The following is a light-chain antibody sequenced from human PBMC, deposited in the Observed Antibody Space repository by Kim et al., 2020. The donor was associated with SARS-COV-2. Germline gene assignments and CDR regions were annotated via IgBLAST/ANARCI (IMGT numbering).Light chain of an antibody. CDR2: DVR. CDR3: TSYTTNATVV. V-gene: IGLV2-14*03. Sequence: GQLITRACTGTAHDIGIYDFVSWSQQYPLQAPNLMIFDVRLRPSYVSSRFSGSKSGTTASLTISGLQAEDEAIYYCTSYTTNATVVFGGGTQLTVL. CDR1: AHDIGIYDF. J-gene: IGLJ2*01.